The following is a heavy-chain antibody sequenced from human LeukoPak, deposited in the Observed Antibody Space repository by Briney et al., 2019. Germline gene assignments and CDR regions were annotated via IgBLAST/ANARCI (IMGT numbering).Heavy chain of an antibody. D-gene: IGHD1-26*01. Sequence: DSVKGRFTISRDNAKNSLFLQMNSLRAEDTAVYYCARSGSYDYWGQGTLVTVSS. J-gene: IGHJ4*02. CDR3: ARSGSYDY. V-gene: IGHV3-7*04.